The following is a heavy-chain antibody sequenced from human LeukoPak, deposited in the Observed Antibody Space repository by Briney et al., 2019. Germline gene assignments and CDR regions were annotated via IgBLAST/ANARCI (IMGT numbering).Heavy chain of an antibody. Sequence: TSQTLSLTCTVSGGSISSGSYYWSWIRQPAGKGLEWIGRIYTSGSTNYNPSLKSRVTISVDTSKNQFSLKLSSVTAADTAVYYCARAGGGGGYYYYMDVWGKGTTVTVSS. J-gene: IGHJ6*03. CDR3: ARAGGGGGYYYYMDV. V-gene: IGHV4-61*02. CDR1: GGSISSGSYY. CDR2: IYTSGST. D-gene: IGHD3-16*01.